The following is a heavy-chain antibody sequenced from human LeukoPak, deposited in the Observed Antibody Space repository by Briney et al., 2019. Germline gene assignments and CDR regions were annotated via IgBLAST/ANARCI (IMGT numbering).Heavy chain of an antibody. J-gene: IGHJ5*02. V-gene: IGHV4-39*01. Sequence: SETLSLTCTVSGGSISSSSYYWGWIRQPLGKGLEWIGSIYYSGSTYYNPSLKSRVTISVDTSKNQFSLKLSSVTAADTAVYYCARAPYGSGSYRALPNWFDPWGQGTLVTVSS. CDR3: ARAPYGSGSYRALPNWFDP. CDR2: IYYSGST. CDR1: GGSISSSSYY. D-gene: IGHD3-10*01.